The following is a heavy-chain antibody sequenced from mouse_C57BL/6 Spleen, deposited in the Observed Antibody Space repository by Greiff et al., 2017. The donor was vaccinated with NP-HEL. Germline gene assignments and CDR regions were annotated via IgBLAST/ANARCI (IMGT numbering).Heavy chain of an antibody. J-gene: IGHJ4*01. Sequence: VQLKESGAELVKPGASVKLSCTASGFNIKDYYMHWVKQRTEQGLEWIGRIDPEDGETKYAPKFQGKATLTADTSSNTAYLQLSSLTSEDTAVCYCARGGVTTHYAMDYWGQGTSVTVSS. CDR1: GFNIKDYY. D-gene: IGHD2-2*01. CDR2: IDPEDGET. V-gene: IGHV14-2*01. CDR3: ARGGVTTHYAMDY.